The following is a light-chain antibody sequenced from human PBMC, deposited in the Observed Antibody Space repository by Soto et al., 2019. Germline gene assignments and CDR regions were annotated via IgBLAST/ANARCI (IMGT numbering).Light chain of an antibody. V-gene: IGKV3-20*01. CDR1: QSVSSSY. CDR2: GAS. Sequence: VLTQSPGTLSLSPGERATLSCRASQSVSSSYLAWYQQKPGQAPRLLIYGASSRATGIPDRFSGSGSGTDFTLTISRLEPDDFAVYYCQQCVTSPWTFGQGTKVEIK. J-gene: IGKJ1*01. CDR3: QQCVTSPWT.